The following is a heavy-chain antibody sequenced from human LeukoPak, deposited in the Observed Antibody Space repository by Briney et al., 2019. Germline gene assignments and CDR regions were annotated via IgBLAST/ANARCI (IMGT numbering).Heavy chain of an antibody. Sequence: GGSLRLSCAASGFTFSSYAMSWVRQAPGKGLEWLSGISGSGGSTYYADSVKGRFTISRDNYKNTLYLQMNSLRAEDTAVYYCAKDDDSTGYPSYYFDYWGQGTLVTVSS. V-gene: IGHV3-23*01. D-gene: IGHD3-22*01. J-gene: IGHJ4*02. CDR2: ISGSGGST. CDR3: AKDDDSTGYPSYYFDY. CDR1: GFTFSSYA.